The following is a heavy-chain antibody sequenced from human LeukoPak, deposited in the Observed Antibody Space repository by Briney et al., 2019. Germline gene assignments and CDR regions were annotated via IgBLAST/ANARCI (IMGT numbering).Heavy chain of an antibody. Sequence: PSETLSLTCIVSGASITTGSSYWGWVRQTPGKGLEWIATLYYVGSTYYTPSLESRITISLDPSRNQFSLKVDSVTAADTAVYYCATTGSSHPVWGRGTLVTVSS. CDR2: LYYVGST. J-gene: IGHJ4*01. CDR3: ATTGSSHPV. D-gene: IGHD2-8*02. V-gene: IGHV4-39*07. CDR1: GASITTGSSY.